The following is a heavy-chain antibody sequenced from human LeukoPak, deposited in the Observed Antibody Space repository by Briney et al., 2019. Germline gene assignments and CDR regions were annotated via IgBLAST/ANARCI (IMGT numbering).Heavy chain of an antibody. D-gene: IGHD3-22*01. CDR3: ARDYYDSLGSGYFDL. J-gene: IGHJ2*01. V-gene: IGHV3-30*03. Sequence: GGSLRLSCAASGFTFSSYGMHWVRQAPGKGLEWVAVISYDGSNKYYADSVKGRFTISRDNSKNTLYLQMNSLRAEDTAVYYCARDYYDSLGSGYFDLWGRGTLVTVSS. CDR1: GFTFSSYG. CDR2: ISYDGSNK.